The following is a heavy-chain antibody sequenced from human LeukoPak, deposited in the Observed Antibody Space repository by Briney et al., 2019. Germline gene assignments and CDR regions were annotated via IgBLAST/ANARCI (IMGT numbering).Heavy chain of an antibody. J-gene: IGHJ2*01. Sequence: GGSLRLSCAASGFSFSSYTMNWVRQAPGKGLEWVSSISSSSSYIYYADSLKGRFTISRDNAKNSLYLQMNSLRAEDTAVYYCARDGRRRDYCDSGSYYWYFDLWGRGTLVTVSS. CDR2: ISSSSSYI. V-gene: IGHV3-21*01. D-gene: IGHD2-15*01. CDR1: GFSFSSYT. CDR3: ARDGRRRDYCDSGSYYWYFDL.